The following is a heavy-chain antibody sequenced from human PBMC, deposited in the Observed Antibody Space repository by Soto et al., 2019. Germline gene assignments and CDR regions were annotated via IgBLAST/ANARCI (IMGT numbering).Heavy chain of an antibody. J-gene: IGHJ4*02. Sequence: SETLSLTCAVYGGSFSGYYWSWIRQPPGKGLEWIGEINHSGSTNYNPSLKSRVTISVDTSKNQFSLKLSSVTAADTAVYYCERGRFARLRLDYWGQGNLVTVSS. CDR1: GGSFSGYY. CDR2: INHSGST. D-gene: IGHD5-12*01. V-gene: IGHV4-34*01. CDR3: ERGRFARLRLDY.